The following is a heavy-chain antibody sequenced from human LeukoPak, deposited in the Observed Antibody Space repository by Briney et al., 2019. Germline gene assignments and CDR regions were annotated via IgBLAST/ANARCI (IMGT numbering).Heavy chain of an antibody. CDR1: GGSISSGDHY. CDR2: IYYSGST. J-gene: IGHJ4*02. V-gene: IGHV4-30-4*08. Sequence: SETLSLTCTVSGGSISSGDHYWSWIRQPPGKGPEWIGYIYYSGSTYYNPSLKSRISISLDTSKNQFSLKLSSVTAADTAVYYCARETYSNSVDYWGQGTLVTVSS. CDR3: ARETYSNSVDY. D-gene: IGHD4-11*01.